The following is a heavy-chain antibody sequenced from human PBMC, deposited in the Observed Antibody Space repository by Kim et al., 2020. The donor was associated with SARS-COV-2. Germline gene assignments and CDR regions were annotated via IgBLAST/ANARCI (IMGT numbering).Heavy chain of an antibody. V-gene: IGHV3-30*18. CDR3: AKDGLNYYGSGRSDYFDN. CDR2: ISYEGSNK. J-gene: IGHJ4*02. CDR1: GFTFSTYG. D-gene: IGHD3-10*01. Sequence: GGSLRLSCAASGFTFSTYGMHWVRQAPGKWLEWVAVISYEGSNKYHADSVQGRFTISRDNSKNTLYLQMNSLRVEDTAVYYCAKDGLNYYGSGRSDYFDNWGQGTLVTVSS.